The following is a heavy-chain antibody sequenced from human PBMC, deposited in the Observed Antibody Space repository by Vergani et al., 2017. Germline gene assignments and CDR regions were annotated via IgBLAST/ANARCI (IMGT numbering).Heavy chain of an antibody. V-gene: IGHV4-59*01. CDR3: ARALSITMVRGVGWFDP. CDR1: GGSISSYY. CDR2: IYYSGST. Sequence: QVQLQESGPGLVKPSETLSLTCTVSGGSISSYYWSWIRQPPGKGLEWIGYIYYSGSTNYNPSLKSRVTISVDPSKNQFSLKLSSVTAADTAVYYCARALSITMVRGVGWFDPWGQGTLVTVSS. J-gene: IGHJ5*02. D-gene: IGHD3-10*01.